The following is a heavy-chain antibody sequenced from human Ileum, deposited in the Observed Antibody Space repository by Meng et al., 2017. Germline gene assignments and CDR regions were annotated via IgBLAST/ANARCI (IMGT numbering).Heavy chain of an antibody. Sequence: QVQLIQSGGGLVKPGGSLRRSCSDAGFIFSDYFMSWIRQAPGEGLEWLSYISSSGGSIAYADSVKGRFTASRDNSKNALYLQMDSLRAEDTAVYYCARGTTYCNAVKCAYDPWGQGTLVTVSS. V-gene: IGHV3-11*01. CDR1: GFIFSDYF. D-gene: IGHD2/OR15-2a*01. CDR3: ARGTTYCNAVKCAYDP. CDR2: ISSSGGSI. J-gene: IGHJ5*02.